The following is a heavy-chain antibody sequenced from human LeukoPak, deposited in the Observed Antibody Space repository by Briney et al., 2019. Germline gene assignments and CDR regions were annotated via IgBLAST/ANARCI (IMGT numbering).Heavy chain of an antibody. D-gene: IGHD2-2*01. J-gene: IGHJ6*03. V-gene: IGHV4-61*02. CDR1: GGSISSGSYY. CDR2: IYTSGST. CDR3: ARGLYCSSTSCFYYYYYMDV. Sequence: PSETLSLTCTVSGGSISSGSYYWSWIRQPAGKGLEWIGRIYTSGSTNYNPSLKSRVTISVDTSKNQFSLKLSSVTAADTAVYYCARGLYCSSTSCFYYYYYMDVWGNGTTVTVSS.